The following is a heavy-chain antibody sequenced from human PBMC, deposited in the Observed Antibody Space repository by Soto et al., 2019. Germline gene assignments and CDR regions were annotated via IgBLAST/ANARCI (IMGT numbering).Heavy chain of an antibody. CDR1: GGSISSYY. V-gene: IGHV4-59*01. J-gene: IGHJ4*02. D-gene: IGHD2-15*01. CDR2: IYYSGST. Sequence: SETLSLTCTVSGGSISSYYWSWIRQPPGKGLEWIGYIYYSGSTNYNPSLKSRVTISVDTSKNQFSLKLSSVTAADTAVYYCARLRSPSNLGYCSGGSCLRILHYPYYFDYWGQGTLVTVSS. CDR3: ARLRSPSNLGYCSGGSCLRILHYPYYFDY.